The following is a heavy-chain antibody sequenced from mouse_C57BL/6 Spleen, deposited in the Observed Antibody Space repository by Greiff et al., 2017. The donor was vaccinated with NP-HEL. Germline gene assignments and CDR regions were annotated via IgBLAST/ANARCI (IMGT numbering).Heavy chain of an antibody. CDR2: IYPRCGTT. CDR3: APTPVVAEAFAY. D-gene: IGHD1-1*01. Sequence: QVQLQQSGPELARPGASVKLSCKASGYSFTGYGMSWVKQSTGQGLEWIGVIYPRCGTTCYNEKFKGKATLTADKSSSTAYVQLRSLTSEDSAVYFCAPTPVVAEAFAYWGQGTLVTVS. J-gene: IGHJ3*01. CDR1: GYSFTGYG. V-gene: IGHV1-81*01.